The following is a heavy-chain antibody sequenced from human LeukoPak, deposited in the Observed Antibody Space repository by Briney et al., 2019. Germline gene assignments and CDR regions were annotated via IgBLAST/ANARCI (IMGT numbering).Heavy chain of an antibody. CDR2: VYYSGST. CDR3: ARDGWLPGAFDI. CDR1: GGSISSYY. Sequence: SETLSLTCTVSGGSISSYYWSWIRQPPGKGLEWIGYVYYSGSTNYNPSLKSRVTISVDTSKNQFSLKLSSVTAADTAVYYCARDGWLPGAFDIWGQGTMVTVSS. V-gene: IGHV4-59*01. D-gene: IGHD5-12*01. J-gene: IGHJ3*02.